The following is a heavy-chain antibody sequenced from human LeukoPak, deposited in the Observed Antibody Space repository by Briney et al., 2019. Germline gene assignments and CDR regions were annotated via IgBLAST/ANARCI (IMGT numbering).Heavy chain of an antibody. Sequence: SETLSLTCAVSGYSISSGYYWGWIRQPPGKGLEWIGSIYHSGSTYYNPSLKSRVTISVDTSKNQFSLKLSSVTAADTAVYYCARHVPVYGFDYWGQGTLVTVSP. CDR1: GYSISSGYY. CDR3: ARHVPVYGFDY. D-gene: IGHD2-8*01. V-gene: IGHV4-38-2*01. CDR2: IYHSGST. J-gene: IGHJ4*02.